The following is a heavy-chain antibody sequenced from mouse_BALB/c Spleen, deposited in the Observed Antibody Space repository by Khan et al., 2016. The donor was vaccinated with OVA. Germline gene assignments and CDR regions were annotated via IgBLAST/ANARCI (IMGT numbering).Heavy chain of an antibody. CDR2: INPSTGDT. J-gene: IGHJ4*01. CDR1: GYNVTSYW. CDR3: ARCGIYTYGCMGDAMDS. D-gene: IGHD1-1*01. Sequence: QVQLQQSGAELAKSGASVKMSCKASGYNVTSYWMHWVKQRPGQGLEWIGYINPSTGDTEYNQKFKDKATLTADKSFNKAYMQLTSLTSEDCAVDYCARCGIYTYGCMGDAMDSWGQGTSVSVSS. V-gene: IGHV1-7*01.